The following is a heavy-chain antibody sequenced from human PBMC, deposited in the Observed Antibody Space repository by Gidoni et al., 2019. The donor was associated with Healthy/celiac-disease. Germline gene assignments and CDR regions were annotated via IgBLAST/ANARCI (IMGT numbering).Heavy chain of an antibody. J-gene: IGHJ6*02. V-gene: IGHV3-21*01. D-gene: IGHD3-10*01. CDR2: ISSRSSYI. Sequence: EVQLVESGGGLVKPGGSLRLSCAASGFTFSSYRLNWVRQAPGKGLEWVSSISSRSSYIYYADSVKGRFTISRDNAKNSLYLQMNSLRAEDTAVYYCARDQMVRGVMGYYYYGMDVWGQGTTVTVSS. CDR1: GFTFSSYR. CDR3: ARDQMVRGVMGYYYYGMDV.